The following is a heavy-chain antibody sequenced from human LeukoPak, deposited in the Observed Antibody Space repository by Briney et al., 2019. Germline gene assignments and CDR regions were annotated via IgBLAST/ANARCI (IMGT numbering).Heavy chain of an antibody. CDR3: ARAVINYDFWSGYYMAPYYFDY. V-gene: IGHV4-30-2*01. CDR1: GGSISSGGYS. J-gene: IGHJ4*02. CDR2: IYHSGST. D-gene: IGHD3-3*01. Sequence: SETLSLTCTVSGGSISSGGYSWSWIRQPPGKGLEWIGYIYHSGSTYYNPSLKSRVTISVDRSKNQFSLKLSSVTAADTAVYYCARAVINYDFWSGYYMAPYYFDYWGQGTLVTVSS.